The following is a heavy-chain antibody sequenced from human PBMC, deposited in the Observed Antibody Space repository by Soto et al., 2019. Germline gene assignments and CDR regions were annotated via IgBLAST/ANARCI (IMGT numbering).Heavy chain of an antibody. CDR3: ARQGYGPRHGLVDV. D-gene: IGHD1-1*01. V-gene: IGHV4-59*08. CDR1: AGSIIDYY. CDR2: INHNGYS. Sequence: QMQLQESGPGLVKPSETLSLTCNVSAGSIIDYYCSWFRQPPGKGLEWIGYINHNGYSAYNLALKRRITMSVDTSKTQFSLVLDSVTDTDTAVYYWARQGYGPRHGLVDVWGQGTTVIVSS. J-gene: IGHJ6*02.